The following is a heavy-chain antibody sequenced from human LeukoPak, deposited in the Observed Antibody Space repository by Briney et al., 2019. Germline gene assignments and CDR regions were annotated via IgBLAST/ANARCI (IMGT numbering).Heavy chain of an antibody. D-gene: IGHD5-24*01. J-gene: IGHJ3*02. Sequence: PSETLSLTCTVSGGSISSYYWSWIRQPPGKGLEWIGYIYYSGSTNYNPSLKGRVTISVDTSKNQFSLKLSSVTAADTAVYYCAREANGGRLQFDAFDIWGQGTMVTVSS. CDR1: GGSISSYY. CDR3: AREANGGRLQFDAFDI. V-gene: IGHV4-59*01. CDR2: IYYSGST.